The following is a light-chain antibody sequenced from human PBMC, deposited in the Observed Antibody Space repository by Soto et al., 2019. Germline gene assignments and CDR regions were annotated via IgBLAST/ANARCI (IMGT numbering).Light chain of an antibody. J-gene: IGKJ1*01. CDR3: QQRGDWPRT. CDR1: QSVNNY. Sequence: EIVLTQSPATLSLSPGDRATLSCRASQSVNNYLGWYQQQPGQPPRLLIYDASKRATDVPARFSGSGSGTDFTLTISSLEPGDFAVYYCQQRGDWPRTFGQGTKVDIK. CDR2: DAS. V-gene: IGKV3-11*01.